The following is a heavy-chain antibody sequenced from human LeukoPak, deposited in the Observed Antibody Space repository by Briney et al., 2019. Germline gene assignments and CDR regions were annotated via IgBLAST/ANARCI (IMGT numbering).Heavy chain of an antibody. CDR2: ISSSSSTI. D-gene: IGHD3-22*01. CDR1: GFTFSSYS. Sequence: GGSLRLSCAASGFTFSSYSMNWVRQAPGKGLEWVSYISSSSSTIYYADSVKGRFTISRDNAKNSLYLQMNSLRAEDTAVYYCARSYYDSSGDDAFDIWGQGTMDTVSS. J-gene: IGHJ3*02. CDR3: ARSYYDSSGDDAFDI. V-gene: IGHV3-48*01.